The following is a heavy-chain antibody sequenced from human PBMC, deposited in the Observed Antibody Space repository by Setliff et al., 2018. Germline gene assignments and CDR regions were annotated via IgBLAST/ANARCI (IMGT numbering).Heavy chain of an antibody. D-gene: IGHD2-2*01. V-gene: IGHV1-69*06. CDR1: GGTFSSYA. Sequence: SVKVSCKASGGTFSSYAISWVRQAPGQGLEWMGRIIPIFGAANYAQKFQGRVTITADKSTSTAYMELSSLRSEDTAVYYCASAGYCSSTSCRSYDYWGQGTLVTVSS. J-gene: IGHJ4*02. CDR3: ASAGYCSSTSCRSYDY. CDR2: IIPIFGAA.